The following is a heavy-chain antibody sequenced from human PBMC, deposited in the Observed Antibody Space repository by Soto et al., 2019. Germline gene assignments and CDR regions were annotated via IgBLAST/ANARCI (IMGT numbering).Heavy chain of an antibody. V-gene: IGHV3-30*04. CDR3: ARNSTASGWYGTGDY. J-gene: IGHJ4*02. CDR2: ISYDGRYK. Sequence: GGSLRLSCEASRFIFSSFAMHWVRQAPGKGLDWVALISYDGRYKTYVDSVKGRFTISRDNSKNTLYLQMNSLRIEDTAVYYCARNSTASGWYGTGDYWGQGTVVTVSS. CDR1: RFIFSSFA. D-gene: IGHD6-19*01.